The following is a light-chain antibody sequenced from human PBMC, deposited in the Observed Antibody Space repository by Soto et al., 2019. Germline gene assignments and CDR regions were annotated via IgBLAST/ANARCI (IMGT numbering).Light chain of an antibody. CDR1: QSVSSN. CDR3: QQYNNWLPLT. CDR2: GAS. Sequence: EIVMTQSPATLSVSPGERATLSCMASQSVSSNLAWYQQKPGQAPRLLIYGASTRATGIPARFSGSGSGTEFTLTISSLQSEDFAVYYCQQYNNWLPLTFGGGTKVEIK. J-gene: IGKJ4*01. V-gene: IGKV3D-15*01.